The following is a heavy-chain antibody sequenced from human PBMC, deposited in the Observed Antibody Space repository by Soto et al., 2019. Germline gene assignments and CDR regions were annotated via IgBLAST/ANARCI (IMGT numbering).Heavy chain of an antibody. D-gene: IGHD6-19*01. J-gene: IGHJ6*02. CDR3: AKDGEYSSGWLPQHYYYYYGMDV. V-gene: IGHV3-30*18. CDR1: GFTFSSYG. CDR2: ISYDGSNK. Sequence: QVQLVESGGGVVQPGRSLRLSCAASGFTFSSYGMHWVRQAPGKGLEWVAVISYDGSNKYYADSVKGRFTISRDNSKNTLYLQMKSLRAEDTAVYYCAKDGEYSSGWLPQHYYYYYGMDVWGQGTTVTVSS.